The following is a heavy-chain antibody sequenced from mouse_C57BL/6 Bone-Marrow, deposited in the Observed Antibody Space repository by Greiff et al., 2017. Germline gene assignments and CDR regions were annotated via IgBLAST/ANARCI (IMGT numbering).Heavy chain of an antibody. D-gene: IGHD4-1*01. J-gene: IGHJ2*01. Sequence: VQLQQSGAELVKPGASVKLSCKASGYTFTEYTIHWVKQRSGQGLEWIGWFYPGSGSIKYNEKFKDKATLTADKSSSTVYMELSRLTSEDSAVYCCARHEEGKTGTARYFDYWGQGTTLTVSS. CDR2: FYPGSGSI. CDR3: ARHEEGKTGTARYFDY. V-gene: IGHV1-62-2*01. CDR1: GYTFTEYT.